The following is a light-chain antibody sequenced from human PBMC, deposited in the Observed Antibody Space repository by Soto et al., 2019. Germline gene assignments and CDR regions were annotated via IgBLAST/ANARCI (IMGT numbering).Light chain of an antibody. V-gene: IGKV3-20*01. J-gene: IGKJ1*01. CDR2: GAS. CDR3: QQYGSSPQT. CDR1: QSVSSSY. Sequence: IVLTKTTGTLSLSPGERATLSCRASQSVSSSYLAWYQQKPGQAPRLLIYGASSRATGIPDRFSGSGSGTDFTLTISRLEPEDFAVYYCQQYGSSPQTFGQGAKVDIK.